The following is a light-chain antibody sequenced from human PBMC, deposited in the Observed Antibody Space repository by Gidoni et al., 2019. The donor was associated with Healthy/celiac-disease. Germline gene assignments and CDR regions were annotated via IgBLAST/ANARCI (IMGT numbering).Light chain of an antibody. CDR3: QAWDSSSHVV. V-gene: IGLV3-1*01. CDR2: QDS. Sequence: SYELTQPPSVSVSPGQTARITCPGDKLGDKYACWYQQKPGQSPVLVIYQDSKRPSGIPERFSGSNSGNTATLTISGTQAMDEADYYCQAWDSSSHVVFGGGTNLTVL. J-gene: IGLJ2*01. CDR1: KLGDKY.